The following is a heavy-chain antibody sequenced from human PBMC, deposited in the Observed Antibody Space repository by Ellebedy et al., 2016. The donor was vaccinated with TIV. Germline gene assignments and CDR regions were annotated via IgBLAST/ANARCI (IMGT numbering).Heavy chain of an antibody. V-gene: IGHV3-48*04. J-gene: IGHJ4*03. CDR2: IRGRSETI. Sequence: PGGSLRLSCTASGFTFSDYSMNWVRQAPGKGLEWVSYIRGRSETIYYADSVKGRFTISRDNAKNSLNLQMNSLRGEDTAVYYCARDQGWAYPGSTRFDYWGQGTLVTVSS. CDR1: GFTFSDYS. CDR3: ARDQGWAYPGSTRFDY. D-gene: IGHD3-10*01.